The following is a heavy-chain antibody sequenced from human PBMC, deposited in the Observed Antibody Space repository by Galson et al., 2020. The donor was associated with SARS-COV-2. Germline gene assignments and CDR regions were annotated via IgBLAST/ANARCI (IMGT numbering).Heavy chain of an antibody. J-gene: IGHJ4*02. Sequence: GESLKISCAASGFTFSSYAMHWVRQAPGKGLEWMAVISYDGSNKYYADSVKGRFTISRDNSKNTLYLQMNSLRAEDTAVYYCARDGSYYYDSSGYSDFDYWGQGTLVTVSS. V-gene: IGHV3-30*04. CDR3: ARDGSYYYDSSGYSDFDY. D-gene: IGHD3-22*01. CDR1: GFTFSSYA. CDR2: ISYDGSNK.